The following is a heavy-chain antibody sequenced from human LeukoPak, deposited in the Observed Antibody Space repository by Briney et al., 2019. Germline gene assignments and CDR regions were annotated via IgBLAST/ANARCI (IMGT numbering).Heavy chain of an antibody. CDR2: MNPNSGNT. J-gene: IGHJ6*03. V-gene: IGHV1-8*01. CDR1: GYTFTSYD. D-gene: IGHD5-24*01. Sequence: GASVKVSCKASGYTFTSYDINWVRQATGQGLEWMGWMNPNSGNTGYAQKFQGRVTMTRNTSISTAYMELSSLRSEDTAVYYCARGVEMATLGYYYYYMDVWGKGTTVTISS. CDR3: ARGVEMATLGYYYYYMDV.